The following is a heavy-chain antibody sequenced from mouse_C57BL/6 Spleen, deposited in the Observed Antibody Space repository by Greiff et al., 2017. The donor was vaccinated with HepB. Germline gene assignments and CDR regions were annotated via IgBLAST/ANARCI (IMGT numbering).Heavy chain of an antibody. CDR2: ISSGGDYI. J-gene: IGHJ4*01. CDR3: TRDRDYYGSSYAMDY. Sequence: EVQRVESGEGLVKPGGSLKLSCAASGFTFSSYAMSWVRQTPEKRLEWVAYISSGGDYIYYADTVKGRFTISRDNARNTLYLQMSSLKSEDTAMYYCTRDRDYYGSSYAMDYWGQGTSVTVSS. V-gene: IGHV5-9-1*02. CDR1: GFTFSSYA. D-gene: IGHD1-1*01.